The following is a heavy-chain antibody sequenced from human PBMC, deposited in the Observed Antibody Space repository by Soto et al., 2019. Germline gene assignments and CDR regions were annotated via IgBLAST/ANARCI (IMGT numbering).Heavy chain of an antibody. CDR1: GFTFSNYA. Sequence: EVQVLESGGGLVQPGGSLRLSCAASGFTFSNYAMSWVRQAPGKGLEWVSTIHGGGDYTHYADSVKGRFTISRDNSRNTLFLQMNSLRAEDTAGYYYAENGGVGSCTHWDFDVWGRGTLVTVSS. D-gene: IGHD1-26*01. CDR3: AENGGVGSCTHWDFDV. J-gene: IGHJ2*01. V-gene: IGHV3-23*01. CDR2: IHGGGDYT.